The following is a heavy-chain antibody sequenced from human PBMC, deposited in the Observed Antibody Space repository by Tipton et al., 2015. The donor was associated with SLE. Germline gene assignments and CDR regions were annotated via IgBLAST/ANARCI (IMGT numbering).Heavy chain of an antibody. Sequence: QLVQSGTEVKKPGASVKVSCKASGYTFTSYGISWVRQAPGQGLEWMGWISAYNGNTNYAQKLQGRVTMTTDTSTSTAYMELRSLRSGDTAVYYCASDDSLVVVAATYAFDIWGQGTMVTVSS. CDR2: ISAYNGNT. D-gene: IGHD2-15*01. CDR3: ASDDSLVVVAATYAFDI. V-gene: IGHV1-18*01. CDR1: GYTFTSYG. J-gene: IGHJ3*02.